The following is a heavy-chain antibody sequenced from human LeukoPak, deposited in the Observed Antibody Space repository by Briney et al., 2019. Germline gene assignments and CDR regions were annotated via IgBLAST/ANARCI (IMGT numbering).Heavy chain of an antibody. D-gene: IGHD4-23*01. CDR1: GFTVSSNY. Sequence: GGSLRLSCAASGFTVSSNYMSWVRQAPGKGLEWVSVIYSGGSTYYADSVKGRFTISRDNSKNTLYLQMNSLRAEDTAVYYCAREYGGNSPEYYFDYWGQGTLVTVSS. CDR2: IYSGGST. J-gene: IGHJ4*02. CDR3: AREYGGNSPEYYFDY. V-gene: IGHV3-66*01.